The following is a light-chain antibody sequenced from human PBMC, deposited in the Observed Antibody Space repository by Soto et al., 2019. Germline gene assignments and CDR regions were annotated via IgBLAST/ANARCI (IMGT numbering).Light chain of an antibody. CDR3: QQYNSYS. CDR1: QSMSTW. CDR2: HAS. V-gene: IGKV1-5*01. J-gene: IGKJ1*01. Sequence: DIQMTQSPSTLSASVGDRVTISCRASQSMSTWLAWYQQKPGTAPKVLIYHASNLQSGVPSRFSGSGSGTEFTLTISSLQPDDFATYYCQQYNSYSFGQGTKVDIK.